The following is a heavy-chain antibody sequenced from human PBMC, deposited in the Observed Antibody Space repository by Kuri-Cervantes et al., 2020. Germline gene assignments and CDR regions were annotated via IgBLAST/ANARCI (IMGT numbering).Heavy chain of an antibody. CDR3: ARAGIAVAVNQDDAFDI. J-gene: IGHJ3*02. V-gene: IGHV4-4*07. CDR2: VFASGTT. CDR1: GDSISRNY. D-gene: IGHD6-19*01. Sequence: SETLSLTCNVSGDSISRNYWAWIRQPAGKGLEWIGRVFASGTTNYNPSLKSRVTISIDTSKSQLSLKLSSVTAADTAVYYCARAGIAVAVNQDDAFDIWGQGTMVTVSS.